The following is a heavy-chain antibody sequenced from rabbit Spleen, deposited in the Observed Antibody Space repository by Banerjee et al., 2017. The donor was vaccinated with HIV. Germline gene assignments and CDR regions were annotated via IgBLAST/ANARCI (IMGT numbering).Heavy chain of an antibody. CDR1: GVSFRGNSY. D-gene: IGHD8-1*01. CDR3: ARDTGSSFSSYGMDL. CDR2: IDSGSRDFT. J-gene: IGHJ6*01. Sequence: QSLEESGGDLVKPGASLTLTCIASGVSFRGNSYMCWVRQAPGKGLEWIACIDSGSRDFTYYASWAKGRFTISKTSSTTVTLQMTSLTVADTATYFCARDTGSSFSSYGMDLWGPGTLVTVS. V-gene: IGHV1S40*01.